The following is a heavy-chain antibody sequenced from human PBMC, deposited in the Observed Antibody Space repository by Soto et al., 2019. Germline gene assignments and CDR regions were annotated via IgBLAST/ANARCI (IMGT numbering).Heavy chain of an antibody. J-gene: IGHJ4*02. D-gene: IGHD5-12*01. CDR3: TANGYYSLDY. Sequence: QVQLQESGPGLVKPSGTLSLTCSVSGDSITSDTWWSWVRQSPGKGLEWIGEIYHSGRTHYNPSPKSRVIISVDTSKNDFSLTLSSVTAADTAVYYCTANGYYSLDYWGQGSLVTVSS. CDR2: IYHSGRT. CDR1: GDSITSDTW. V-gene: IGHV4-4*02.